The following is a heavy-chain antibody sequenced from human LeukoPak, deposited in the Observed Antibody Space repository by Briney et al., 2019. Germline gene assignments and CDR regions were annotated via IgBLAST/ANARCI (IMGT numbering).Heavy chain of an antibody. CDR3: AKDQFYDSSGYYRLPYAFDI. CDR1: GFTFDDSA. Sequence: GGSLTLSCAASGFTFDDSAMHWVRQPPGKGLEWVSAISGSGGSTYYADSVKGRFTISRDNSKNTLYLQMNSLRAEDTAVYYCAKDQFYDSSGYYRLPYAFDIWGQGTMVTVSS. J-gene: IGHJ3*02. V-gene: IGHV3-23*01. CDR2: ISGSGGST. D-gene: IGHD3-22*01.